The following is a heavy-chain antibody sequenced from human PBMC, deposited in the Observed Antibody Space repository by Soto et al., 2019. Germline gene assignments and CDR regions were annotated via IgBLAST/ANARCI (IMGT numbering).Heavy chain of an antibody. CDR2: IYYSGST. D-gene: IGHD2-2*01. Sequence: SETLSLTCTVSGGSITSYYWSWIRQPPGKGLEWIGYIYYSGSTNYNPSLKSRVTISVNTPKTQFSLKLTSVTAADTAVYYCARGSNQLVWGYWGQGTLVTVSS. J-gene: IGHJ4*02. V-gene: IGHV4-59*01. CDR3: ARGSNQLVWGY. CDR1: GGSITSYY.